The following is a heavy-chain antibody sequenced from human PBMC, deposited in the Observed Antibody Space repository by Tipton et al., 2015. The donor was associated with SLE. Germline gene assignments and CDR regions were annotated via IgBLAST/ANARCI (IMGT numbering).Heavy chain of an antibody. CDR2: IYYSGST. CDR1: GGSISSYF. V-gene: IGHV4-59*12. D-gene: IGHD3-3*01. J-gene: IGHJ2*01. CDR3: ARSANGYLDL. Sequence: TLSLTCTVSGGSISSYFWSWIRHPQGKGLEWIGFIYYSGSTNYNPPLKSRVTISVDTSKNQFSLKLSSVTAADTAVYYGARSANGYLDLWGRGTLVTVSS.